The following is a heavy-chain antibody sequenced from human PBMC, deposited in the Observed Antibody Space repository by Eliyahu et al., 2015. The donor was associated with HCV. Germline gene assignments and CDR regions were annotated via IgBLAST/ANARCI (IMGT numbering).Heavy chain of an antibody. J-gene: IGHJ4*02. D-gene: IGHD6-19*01. V-gene: IGHV1-69*01. CDR2: IIPVLGSTX. CDR1: GXSIXSSP. CDR3: ARLAGLASDIDS. Sequence: QVQLVQSGTEVKKPGSSVKVSCRASGXSIXSSPLXWVRQAPGQGLEWMGGIIPVLGSTXNDAQKFHGRLTFTADDSTNTAYLELSSLKSEDTAVYYCARLAGLASDIDSWGQGTLVTVSS.